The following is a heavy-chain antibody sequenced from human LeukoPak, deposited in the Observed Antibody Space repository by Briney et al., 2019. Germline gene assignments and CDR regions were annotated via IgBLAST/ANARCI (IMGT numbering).Heavy chain of an antibody. V-gene: IGHV3-21*01. Sequence: GGSLRLSCAASGFTFSSYSMNSVRQAPGKGLEWVSSISSSSSYIYYADSVKGRFTISRDNAKNSLYLQMNSLRAEDTAVYYCARGSVQAAAAGINPDYWGQGTLVTVSS. D-gene: IGHD6-13*01. CDR2: ISSSSSYI. J-gene: IGHJ4*02. CDR1: GFTFSSYS. CDR3: ARGSVQAAAAGINPDY.